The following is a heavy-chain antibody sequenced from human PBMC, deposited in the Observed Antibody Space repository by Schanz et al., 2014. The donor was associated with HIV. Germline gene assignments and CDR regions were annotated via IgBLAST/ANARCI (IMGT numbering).Heavy chain of an antibody. J-gene: IGHJ3*02. V-gene: IGHV1-69*01. Sequence: QVQLVQSGAEVKKTGSPVKVSCKAFGGTLSNYAISWVRQAPGQGLEWMGGIIPIFGTTNYAQRFQGRVSITADESTNTAYMELSGLRSEDTAVYYCASGRFDTVIWWGDAFLIWGRGTMVTVSS. CDR1: GGTLSNYA. CDR2: IIPIFGTT. CDR3: ASGRFDTVIWWGDAFLI. D-gene: IGHD5-18*01.